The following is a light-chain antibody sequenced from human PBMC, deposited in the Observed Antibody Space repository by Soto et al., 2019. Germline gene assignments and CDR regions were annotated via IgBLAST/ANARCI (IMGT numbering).Light chain of an antibody. Sequence: IQMTQSPSSLSASVRDRVTITCRASQSISSYLNWYQQKPGTVPKLLIHTASTLQSGVPSRFSGSGSGTDFTLTISSLQPEDVATYYCQKYDSAPTFGPGTKVDIK. V-gene: IGKV1-27*01. CDR3: QKYDSAPT. J-gene: IGKJ1*01. CDR2: TAS. CDR1: QSISSY.